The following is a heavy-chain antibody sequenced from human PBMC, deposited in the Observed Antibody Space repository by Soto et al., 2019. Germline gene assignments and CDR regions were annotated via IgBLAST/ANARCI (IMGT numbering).Heavy chain of an antibody. J-gene: IGHJ6*02. CDR3: ARDVGEQWLQGYYYYYGMDV. V-gene: IGHV4-30-4*01. CDR1: GGSISNGDYY. Sequence: KPSETLSLTCTVSGGSISNGDYYWSWIRQPPGKGLEWIGYIYYSGSTYYNPSLKSRVTISVDTSKNQFSLKLSSVTAADTAVYYCARDVGEQWLQGYYYYYGMDVWGQGTTVTVSS. D-gene: IGHD6-19*01. CDR2: IYYSGST.